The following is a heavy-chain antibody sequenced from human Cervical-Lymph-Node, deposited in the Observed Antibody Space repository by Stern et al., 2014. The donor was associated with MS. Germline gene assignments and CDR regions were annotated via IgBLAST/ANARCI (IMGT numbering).Heavy chain of an antibody. Sequence: VQLVESGPGLVKPSETLSLTCTVSGDSISNYYWSWIRQPAGKRLEWIGRIYDSDNTNYNPSLQSRVTMSIDTSKNHFSLKLTSVTAADTGVYYCARNVRAAAGTFYFDYWGQGIQVTVSS. CDR3: ARNVRAAAGTFYFDY. CDR1: GDSISNYY. V-gene: IGHV4-4*07. D-gene: IGHD6-13*01. J-gene: IGHJ4*02. CDR2: IYDSDNT.